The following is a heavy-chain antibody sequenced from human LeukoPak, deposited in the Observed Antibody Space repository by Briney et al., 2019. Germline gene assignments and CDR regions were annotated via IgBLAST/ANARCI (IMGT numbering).Heavy chain of an antibody. V-gene: IGHV1-8*01. CDR3: ARAPRSWGFCH. J-gene: IGHJ4*01. Sequence: ASVKVSCKASGYTFTSYDFNWLRQATGQGPEWMGWMNPNSGATGYAQKFQGRVTMTRSASINTAYMELTNLRSEDTAVYYCARAPRSWGFCHLGQGTLVTVSS. CDR1: GYTFTSYD. CDR2: MNPNSGAT. D-gene: IGHD3-16*01.